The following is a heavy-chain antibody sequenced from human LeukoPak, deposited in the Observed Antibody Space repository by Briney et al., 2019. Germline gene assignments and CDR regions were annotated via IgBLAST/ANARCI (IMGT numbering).Heavy chain of an antibody. D-gene: IGHD2-21*02. V-gene: IGHV3-48*03. CDR3: AGETVGVVTAIYYYYGMDV. CDR2: ISSSGRTK. J-gene: IGHJ6*02. Sequence: AGGSLRLSCAASGFTFSSYDMKWVRQAPGKGLEWVSYISSSGRTKYYADSVKGRFTISRDNAKNSLYLQMNSLRAEYTAVYYCAGETVGVVTAIYYYYGMDVWGQGTTVTVSS. CDR1: GFTFSSYD.